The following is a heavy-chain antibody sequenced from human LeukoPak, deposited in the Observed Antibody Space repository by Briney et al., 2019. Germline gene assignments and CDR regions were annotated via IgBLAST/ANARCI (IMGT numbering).Heavy chain of an antibody. CDR1: GFTFSSYG. J-gene: IGHJ4*02. Sequence: GGSLGLSCAASGFTFSSYGMHWVRQAPGRGLEWVAVIWYDGSNKYYADSVKGRFTISRDNSKNTLYLQMNSLRAEDTAVYYCARYATPHYYDSSGYLRYWGQGTLVTVSS. V-gene: IGHV3-33*08. D-gene: IGHD3-22*01. CDR3: ARYATPHYYDSSGYLRY. CDR2: IWYDGSNK.